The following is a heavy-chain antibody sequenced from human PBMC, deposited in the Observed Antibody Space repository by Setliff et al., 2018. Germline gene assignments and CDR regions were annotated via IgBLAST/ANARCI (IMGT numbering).Heavy chain of an antibody. CDR1: GGTFSSFA. CDR2: LIPFFGTT. Sequence: VASVKVSCKTSGGTFSSFAVSWVRQAPGQRPEWMGRLIPFFGTTIYAQRFQGRVTITADESTTTVFMELNSLRSEDTTIYYCARDSRQWLEGGASGDMDIWGQGTMVTVS. D-gene: IGHD6-19*01. J-gene: IGHJ3*02. CDR3: ARDSRQWLEGGASGDMDI. V-gene: IGHV1-69*13.